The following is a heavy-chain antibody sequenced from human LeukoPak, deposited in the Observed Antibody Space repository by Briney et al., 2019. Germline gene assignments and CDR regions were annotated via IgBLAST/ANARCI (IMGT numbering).Heavy chain of an antibody. Sequence: SETLSLTCIVSGDSISLFYWSWIRQPPGKGLEWIGYIYHSGSPNYNPSLKSRVTISVDTSKSQFSLKLSSVTAADTAVYYCARGRYYDSGGHDYWGQGTLVTVSS. J-gene: IGHJ4*02. V-gene: IGHV4-59*01. CDR2: IYHSGSP. D-gene: IGHD3-22*01. CDR1: GDSISLFY. CDR3: ARGRYYDSGGHDY.